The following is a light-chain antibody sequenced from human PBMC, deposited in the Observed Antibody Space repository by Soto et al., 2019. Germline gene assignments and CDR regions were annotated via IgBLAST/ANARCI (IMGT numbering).Light chain of an antibody. CDR3: QQTSSAPFT. Sequence: DIQMTQSPYSLSAAVGDRVTITCRASQTINTYLNWYQQKPGKAPKLLIFDAASLQSGVPSRFSGSGSRTDFTLTITSLQPEDFATYYCQQTSSAPFTFGPGTKVDIK. V-gene: IGKV1-39*01. CDR1: QTINTY. J-gene: IGKJ3*01. CDR2: DAA.